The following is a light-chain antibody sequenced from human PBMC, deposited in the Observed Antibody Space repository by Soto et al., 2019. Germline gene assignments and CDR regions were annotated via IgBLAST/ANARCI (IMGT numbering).Light chain of an antibody. CDR3: CSYAGSYSYV. Sequence: QSALTQPRSVSGSPGQSVTISCTGTSSDVGGYNYVSWYQQHPGEAPKLMIYDVSKRPSGVPDRFSGSKSGNRASLTISGLQAEDEADYYCCSYAGSYSYVLGTGTRSPS. J-gene: IGLJ1*01. CDR1: SSDVGGYNY. V-gene: IGLV2-11*01. CDR2: DVS.